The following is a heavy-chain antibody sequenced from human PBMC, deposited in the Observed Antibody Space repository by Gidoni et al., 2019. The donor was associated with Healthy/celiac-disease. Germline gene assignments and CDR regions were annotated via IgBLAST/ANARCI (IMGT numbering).Heavy chain of an antibody. CDR2: ISGSGGST. D-gene: IGHD2-15*01. CDR3: AKDPSHVVVAATPSYFQH. V-gene: IGHV3-23*01. J-gene: IGHJ1*01. Sequence: EVQLLESGGGLVQPGGSLRPSCAASGFTFSSHAMSWVRQAPGKVLEWVSAISGSGGSTYYADSVKGRFTISRDKSKNTLYLQMNSLRAEDTAVYYCAKDPSHVVVAATPSYFQHWGQGTLVTVSS. CDR1: GFTFSSHA.